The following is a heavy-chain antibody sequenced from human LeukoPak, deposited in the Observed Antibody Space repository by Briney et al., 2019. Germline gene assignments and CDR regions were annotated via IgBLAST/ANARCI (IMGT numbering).Heavy chain of an antibody. J-gene: IGHJ4*02. CDR3: AREERKDYGDYEGDY. V-gene: IGHV3-21*01. CDR2: ISSSSSYI. CDR1: GFTFSSYS. D-gene: IGHD4-17*01. Sequence: MAGGSLRLSCAASGFTFSSYSMNWVRQAPGKGLEWVSSISSSSSYIYYADSVKGRFTISRDNAKNSLYLQMNSLRAEDTAVYYCAREERKDYGDYEGDYWGQGTLVTVSS.